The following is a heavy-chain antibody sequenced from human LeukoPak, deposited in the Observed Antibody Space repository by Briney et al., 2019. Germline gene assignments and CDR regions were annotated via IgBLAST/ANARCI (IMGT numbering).Heavy chain of an antibody. CDR2: INPNSGGT. D-gene: IGHD5-18*01. Sequence: RASVKVSCKASGYTFTGYYMHWVRQAPGQGLEWMGWINPNSGGTNYAQKFQGRVTMTRDTSISTAYMELSRLRSDDTAVYYCARDTAMVTYWFDPWGQGTVLTVSS. CDR3: ARDTAMVTYWFDP. J-gene: IGHJ5*01. CDR1: GYTFTGYY. V-gene: IGHV1-2*02.